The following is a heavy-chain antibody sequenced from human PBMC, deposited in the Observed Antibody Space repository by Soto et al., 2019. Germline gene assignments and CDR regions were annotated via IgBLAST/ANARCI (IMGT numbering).Heavy chain of an antibody. CDR1: GFMFSAYT. D-gene: IGHD3-16*01. CDR2: ISDDSSYI. Sequence: LRLSCAASGFMFSAYTMNWVRQAPGKGLEWLSSISDDSSYIDYADSLRGRFTVSRDNARNSLYLQIDSLGVEDTAVYYCATPYYFNHWGPGTLDTVSS. J-gene: IGHJ1*01. V-gene: IGHV3-21*06. CDR3: ATPYYFNH.